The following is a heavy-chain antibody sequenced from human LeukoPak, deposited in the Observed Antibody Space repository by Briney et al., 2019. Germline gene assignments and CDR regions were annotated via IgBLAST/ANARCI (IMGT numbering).Heavy chain of an antibody. V-gene: IGHV7-4-1*02. J-gene: IGHJ3*02. CDR1: GYTFTSYA. CDR3: ARALTDYSQLPSDAFDI. D-gene: IGHD1-1*01. CDR2: INTNTGNP. Sequence: ASVKVSCKASGYTFTSYAMNWVRQAPGQGLEWMGWINTNTGNPTYAQGFTGRFVFSLDTFVSTAYLQISGLKAEDTAVYYCARALTDYSQLPSDAFDIWGQGTMVTVSS.